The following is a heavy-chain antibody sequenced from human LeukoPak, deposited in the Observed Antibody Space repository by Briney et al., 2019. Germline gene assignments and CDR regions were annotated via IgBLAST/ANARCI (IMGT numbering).Heavy chain of an antibody. CDR1: GFTFSSYC. J-gene: IGHJ4*02. CDR2: INSDGSNT. CDR3: ARGEYGELDY. D-gene: IGHD3-10*01. V-gene: IGHV3-74*01. Sequence: PGGSLRLSCAASGFTFSSYCMHWVRQAAGKGLVWVSRINSDGSNTNYADSVRGRFTISSDNAKNTLYLQMNGLRAEDTAVYYCARGEYGELDYWGQGTLVTVSS.